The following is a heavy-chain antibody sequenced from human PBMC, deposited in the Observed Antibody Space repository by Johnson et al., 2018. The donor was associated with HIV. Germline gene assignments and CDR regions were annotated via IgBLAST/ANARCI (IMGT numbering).Heavy chain of an antibody. CDR2: ISYDGSNK. J-gene: IGHJ3*02. Sequence: QVQLVESGGGVVQPGRSLRLSCAASGFTFSSYAMHWVRQAPGKGLEWVAVISYDGSNKYYADSVKGRFTISRDNSKNTLYLQMNSLRAEDTAVYYGAIPTGAAAGAFGIWGQGTMVTGSS. D-gene: IGHD6-13*01. V-gene: IGHV3-30-3*01. CDR1: GFTFSSYA. CDR3: AIPTGAAAGAFGI.